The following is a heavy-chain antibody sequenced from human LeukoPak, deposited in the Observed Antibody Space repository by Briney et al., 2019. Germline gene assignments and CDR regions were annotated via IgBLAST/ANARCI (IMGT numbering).Heavy chain of an antibody. CDR3: ARSPRIAAAGSYFDY. CDR2: ISRSSSYT. J-gene: IGHJ4*02. V-gene: IGHV3-11*06. D-gene: IGHD6-13*01. Sequence: PGGSLRLSCAASGFTFSDYYMSWIRQAPGKGLEWVSYISRSSSYTNYADSVKGRFTISRDNAKNSLYLQMNSLRAEDTAVYYCARSPRIAAAGSYFDYWGQGTLVTVSS. CDR1: GFTFSDYY.